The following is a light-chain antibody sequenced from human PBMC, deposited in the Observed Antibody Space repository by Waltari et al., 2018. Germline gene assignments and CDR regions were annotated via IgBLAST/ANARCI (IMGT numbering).Light chain of an antibody. V-gene: IGKV3-20*01. J-gene: IGKJ1*01. CDR3: QHHVRLPAT. CDR2: AAS. Sequence: EIVLTQSQGTLSLSPGERATLSCRASQSISKYLAWYQQRPGQAPRLLIYAASNRATGIPDRFSGGGSGTDFSLTISRLEPEDFAVYYCQHHVRLPATFGQGTKVEIK. CDR1: QSISKY.